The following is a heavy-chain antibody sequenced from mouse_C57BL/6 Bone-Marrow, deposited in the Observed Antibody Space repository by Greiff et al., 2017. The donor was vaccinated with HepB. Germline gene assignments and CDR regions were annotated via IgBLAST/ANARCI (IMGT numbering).Heavy chain of an antibody. CDR2: INSDGGST. J-gene: IGHJ4*01. V-gene: IGHV5-2*01. D-gene: IGHD1-1*01. Sequence: EVQVVESGGGLVQPGESLKLSCESNEYEFPSHDMSWVRKTPEKRLELVAAINSDGGSTYYPDTMERRFIISRDNTKKTLYLQMSSLRSEDTALYYCAPLYYYGSRGAMDYWGQGTSVTVSS. CDR3: APLYYYGSRGAMDY. CDR1: EYEFPSHD.